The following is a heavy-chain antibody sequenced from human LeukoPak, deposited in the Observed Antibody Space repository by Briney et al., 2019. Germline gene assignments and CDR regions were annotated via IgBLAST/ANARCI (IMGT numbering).Heavy chain of an antibody. J-gene: IGHJ3*02. Sequence: ASVKVSCKASGYTFIDYYIHWVRQAPGQGLEWMGWINPKSGGTNYAQKFQGRVTMTRDTSIRTAYMELSRLRSDDTAVYYCASMTMVTSDAFDIWGQGTMVTVSS. D-gene: IGHD4-17*01. CDR2: INPKSGGT. V-gene: IGHV1-2*02. CDR3: ASMTMVTSDAFDI. CDR1: GYTFIDYY.